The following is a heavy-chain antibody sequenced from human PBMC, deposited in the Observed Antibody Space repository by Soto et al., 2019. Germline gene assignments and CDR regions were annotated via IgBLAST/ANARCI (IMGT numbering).Heavy chain of an antibody. D-gene: IGHD6-19*01. CDR3: AKDGAVAGTGYYYGMDV. V-gene: IGHV3-23*01. CDR2: ISGSGGST. CDR1: GFTFSSYA. Sequence: GGSLRLSCAASGFTFSSYAMSWVRQAPGKGLEWVSAISGSGGSTYYADSVKGRFTISRDNSKNTLYLQMNSLRAEDTAVYYCAKDGAVAGTGYYYGMDVWGQGTTVTVS. J-gene: IGHJ6*02.